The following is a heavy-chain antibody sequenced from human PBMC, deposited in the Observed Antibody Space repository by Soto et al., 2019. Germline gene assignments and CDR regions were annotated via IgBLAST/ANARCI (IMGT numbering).Heavy chain of an antibody. D-gene: IGHD5-12*01. CDR2: LSSSGSTI. CDR1: GFTFSSYE. J-gene: IGHJ4*02. Sequence: EVQLVESGGGLVQPGGSLRLSCAASGFTFSSYEMNWVRQAPGKGLEWVSYLSSSGSTIYYADSVKGRFTISRDNAKNSLYLQMNSLGAEDTAVYYCARGYSGYGGPVYFDYWGQGTLVTVSS. V-gene: IGHV3-48*03. CDR3: ARGYSGYGGPVYFDY.